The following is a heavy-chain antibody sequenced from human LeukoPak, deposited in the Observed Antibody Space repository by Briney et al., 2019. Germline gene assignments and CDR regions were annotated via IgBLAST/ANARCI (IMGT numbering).Heavy chain of an antibody. D-gene: IGHD3-16*01. CDR1: GGSLHNYY. CDR3: ARDRALGSGKYYFDY. Sequence: PSETLSLTCTVSGGSLHNYYWSWIRQPPGKGLEWIGYIDYSGSTNYNPSLKSRVTISVDTSQNQFSLKLSSVTAADTAVYYCARDRALGSGKYYFDYWGQGTLVTVS. V-gene: IGHV4-59*01. J-gene: IGHJ4*02. CDR2: IDYSGST.